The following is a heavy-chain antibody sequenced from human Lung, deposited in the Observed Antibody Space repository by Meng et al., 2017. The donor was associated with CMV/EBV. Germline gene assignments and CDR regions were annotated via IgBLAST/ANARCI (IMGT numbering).Heavy chain of an antibody. D-gene: IGHD2-15*01. CDR1: GFTFSSYS. CDR3: ARDPEVVVAATRVYYGMDV. J-gene: IGHJ6*02. Sequence: GESLKISCAASGFTFSSYSMNWVRQAPGKGLEWVSSISSSSSYIYYADSVKGRFTISRDNAKNSLYLQMNSLRAEDTAVYYCARDPEVVVAATRVYYGMDVWGQGNTVNGSS. V-gene: IGHV3-21*01. CDR2: ISSSSSYI.